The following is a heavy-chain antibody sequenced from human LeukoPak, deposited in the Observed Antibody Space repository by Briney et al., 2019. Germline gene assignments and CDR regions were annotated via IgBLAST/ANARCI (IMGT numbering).Heavy chain of an antibody. Sequence: GGSLRLSCAASGFTFSSYAMSWVRQAPGKGLEWVSTISRSGDSTYYADSVKGRFTISRDNSKNTLYLQMNGLRAEDTAVYYCAKGFLGYDSTFDYWGQGTLVTVSS. CDR1: GFTFSSYA. J-gene: IGHJ4*02. V-gene: IGHV3-23*01. CDR2: ISRSGDST. CDR3: AKGFLGYDSTFDY. D-gene: IGHD3-22*01.